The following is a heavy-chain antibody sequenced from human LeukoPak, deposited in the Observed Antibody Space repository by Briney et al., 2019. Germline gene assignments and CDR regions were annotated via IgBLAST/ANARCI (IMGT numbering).Heavy chain of an antibody. Sequence: PSETLSLTCTVSGGSISSYYWSWIRQPPGKGLEWIGYIYYSGSTNYNPSLKSRVTISVDTSKNQFSLKLSSVTTADTAVYYCASRHPPFRLDAFDIWGQGTMVTVSS. V-gene: IGHV4-59*08. CDR3: ASRHPPFRLDAFDI. CDR2: IYYSGST. CDR1: GGSISSYY. J-gene: IGHJ3*02.